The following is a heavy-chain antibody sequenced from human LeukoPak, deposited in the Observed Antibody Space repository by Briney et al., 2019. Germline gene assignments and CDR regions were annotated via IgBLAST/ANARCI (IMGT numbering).Heavy chain of an antibody. V-gene: IGHV4-39*01. D-gene: IGHD4-17*01. CDR1: GGSISSSNYY. CDR2: IYYRGNT. Sequence: SETLSLTCTVSGGSISSSNYYWGWIRQPPGKGLEWIGSIYYRGNTYYNPSLKSRVTISVDASKNKFSLKLTSVTAADTAVYYCAGHSAMTTGYFQNWGQGTLVTVSS. CDR3: AGHSAMTTGYFQN. J-gene: IGHJ1*01.